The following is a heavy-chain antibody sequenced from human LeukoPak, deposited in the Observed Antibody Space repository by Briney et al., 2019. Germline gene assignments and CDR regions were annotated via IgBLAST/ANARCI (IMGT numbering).Heavy chain of an antibody. CDR1: GFTFSSYG. J-gene: IGHJ4*02. D-gene: IGHD6-13*01. V-gene: IGHV3-23*01. CDR3: AKVQGQQRVSRFDY. Sequence: GGTLRLSCAASGFTFSSYGMSWVRQAPGKGLEWVSAISGSGGSTYYADSVKGRFTISRDNSKNTLYLQMNSLRAEDTAVYYCAKVQGQQRVSRFDYWGQGTLVTVSS. CDR2: ISGSGGST.